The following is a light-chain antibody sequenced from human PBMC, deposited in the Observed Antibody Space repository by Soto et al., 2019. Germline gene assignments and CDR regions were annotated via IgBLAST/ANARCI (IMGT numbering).Light chain of an antibody. CDR3: SSYAASDNFVV. Sequence: QSVLTQPPSASGSPGQSVTISCTGTSSDVGGYNYVSWYQQHPRKAPKLMIYEVFKRPSGVPDRFSGSKSGNTASLTVSGLQAEDEADYDCSSYAASDNFVVFGGGTKLTVL. V-gene: IGLV2-8*01. J-gene: IGLJ2*01. CDR1: SSDVGGYNY. CDR2: EVF.